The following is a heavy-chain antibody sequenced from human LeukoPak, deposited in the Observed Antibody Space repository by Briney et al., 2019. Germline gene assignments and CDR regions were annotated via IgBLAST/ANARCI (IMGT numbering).Heavy chain of an antibody. CDR2: ISYDGSNK. V-gene: IGHV3-30-3*01. Sequence: GGSLRLSCAASGFTFSSYAMHWVRQAPGKGLEWVAVISYDGSNKYYADSVKGRFTISRDNSKNTLYLQMNSLRAEDTAVYYCASLADLGEPDWGQGTLVTVSS. CDR3: ASLADLGEPD. D-gene: IGHD3-16*01. J-gene: IGHJ4*02. CDR1: GFTFSSYA.